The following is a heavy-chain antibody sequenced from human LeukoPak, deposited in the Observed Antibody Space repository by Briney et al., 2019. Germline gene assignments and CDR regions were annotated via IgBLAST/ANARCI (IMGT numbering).Heavy chain of an antibody. V-gene: IGHV3-7*01. J-gene: IGHJ6*04. CDR2: IKQDGSEK. Sequence: GGSLRLSCAASGFTFSSYWMCWVRQAPGKGLEWVANIKQDGSEKYYVDSVKGRFTISRDNAKNSLYLQMNSLRVEDTAVYYCASSSAAREMDVWGKGTTVTISS. D-gene: IGHD2-2*01. CDR3: ASSSAAREMDV. CDR1: GFTFSSYW.